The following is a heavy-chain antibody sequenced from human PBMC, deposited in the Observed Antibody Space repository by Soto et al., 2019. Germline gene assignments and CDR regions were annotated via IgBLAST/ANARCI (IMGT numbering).Heavy chain of an antibody. Sequence: SETLSLTCTVSGGSISSYYWSWIRQPPGRGLEWIGYIYYSGSTNYNPSLKSRVTISVDTSKNQFSLKLSSVTAADTAVYYCERDTSFMVMDFWGQGTTLTVYS. V-gene: IGHV4-59*01. CDR3: ERDTSFMVMDF. CDR2: IYYSGST. D-gene: IGHD1-26*01. J-gene: IGHJ6*02. CDR1: GGSISSYY.